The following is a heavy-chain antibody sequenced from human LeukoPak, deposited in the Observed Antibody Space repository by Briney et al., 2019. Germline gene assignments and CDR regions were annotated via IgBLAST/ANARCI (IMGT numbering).Heavy chain of an antibody. V-gene: IGHV4-59*08. D-gene: IGHD6-19*01. CDR1: GGSISNNY. Sequence: SETLSLTCTVSGGSISNNYWTWIRQPPGKGLEYIGYIYYTGGTNYNPSLKSRVTISVDTSKNQFSLKLSSVAAADTAVYFCAKYGGSGWVIDYWGQGTLVTVSS. CDR2: IYYTGGT. J-gene: IGHJ4*02. CDR3: AKYGGSGWVIDY.